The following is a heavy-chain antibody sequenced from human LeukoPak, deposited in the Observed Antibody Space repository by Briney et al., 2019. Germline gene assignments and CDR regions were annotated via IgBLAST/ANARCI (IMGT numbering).Heavy chain of an antibody. V-gene: IGHV1-69*05. CDR1: GGTFSSYA. J-gene: IGHJ5*02. CDR2: IIPIFGTA. D-gene: IGHD2-2*01. CDR3: ARGLNCSSTSCYDRSGWFDP. Sequence: SVKVSCKASGGTFSSYAISWVRQAPGQGLEWMGGIIPIFGTANYAQKFQGRVTITTDESTSTAYMELSSLRSEDTAVYYCARGLNCSSTSCYDRSGWFDPWGQGTLVTVSS.